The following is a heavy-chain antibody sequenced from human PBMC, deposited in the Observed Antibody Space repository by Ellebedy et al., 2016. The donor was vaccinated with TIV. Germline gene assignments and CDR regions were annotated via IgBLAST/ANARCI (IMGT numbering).Heavy chain of an antibody. CDR2: IKQDGSEK. D-gene: IGHD3-22*01. Sequence: GESLKISCAASGFTFSSHWMSWVRQAPGKGLEWVDNIKQDGSEKYYVDSLKGRFTISRDNAKNSLYLQMNSLRAEDTAVYYCARTYYYDSSGYYLAYWGQGTLVTVSS. CDR3: ARTYYYDSSGYYLAY. J-gene: IGHJ4*02. CDR1: GFTFSSHW. V-gene: IGHV3-7*03.